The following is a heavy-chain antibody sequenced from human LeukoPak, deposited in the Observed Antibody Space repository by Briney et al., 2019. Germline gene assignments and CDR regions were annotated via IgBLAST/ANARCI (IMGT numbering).Heavy chain of an antibody. J-gene: IGHJ6*02. CDR3: ARDSLPNRYYYGSGSSLHGMDV. CDR2: INPNSGGT. D-gene: IGHD3-10*01. V-gene: IGHV1-2*02. Sequence: ASVKVSCKASGYTFTGYYMHWVRQAPGQGLEWMGWINPNSGGTNYAQKFQGRVTMTRDTSISTAYMELSRLRSDDTAVYYCARDSLPNRYYYGSGSSLHGMDVWGQGTTVTVSS. CDR1: GYTFTGYY.